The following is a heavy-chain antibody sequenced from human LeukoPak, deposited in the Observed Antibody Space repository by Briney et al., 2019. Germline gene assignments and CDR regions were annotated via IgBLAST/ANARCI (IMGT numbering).Heavy chain of an antibody. V-gene: IGHV4-39*07. D-gene: IGHD6-19*01. Sequence: SETLSLTCTVSGGSISSSSYYWGWIRQPPGKGLEWIGSIYYSGSTNYSPSLKSRVTISVDTSKNQFSLKLSSVTAADTAVYYCARVATPIAVAGRGFFDYWGQGTLVTVSS. CDR2: IYYSGST. J-gene: IGHJ4*02. CDR3: ARVATPIAVAGRGFFDY. CDR1: GGSISSSSYY.